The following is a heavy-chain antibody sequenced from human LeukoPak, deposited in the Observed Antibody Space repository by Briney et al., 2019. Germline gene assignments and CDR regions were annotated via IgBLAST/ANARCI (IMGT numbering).Heavy chain of an antibody. CDR2: INPNSGGT. Sequence: ASVKVSCKASGYTFTSYGISWVRQAPGQGLEWMGWINPNSGGTNYAQKFQGRVTMTRDTSISTAYMELSRLRSDDTAVYYCAREGDIVATTAFDIWGQGTMVTVSS. CDR3: AREGDIVATTAFDI. J-gene: IGHJ3*02. V-gene: IGHV1-2*02. D-gene: IGHD5-12*01. CDR1: GYTFTSYG.